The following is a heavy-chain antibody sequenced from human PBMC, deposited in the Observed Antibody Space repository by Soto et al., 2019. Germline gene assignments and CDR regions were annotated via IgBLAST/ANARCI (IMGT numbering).Heavy chain of an antibody. CDR3: ARLGELLWFGELSPGDAFDI. Sequence: SETLSLTCTVSDGSISSYYWSWIRQPPGKGLEWIGYIYYSGSTNYNPSLKSRVTISVDTSKNQFSLKLSSVTAADTAVYYCARLGELLWFGELSPGDAFDIWGQGTMVTVSS. D-gene: IGHD3-10*01. CDR1: DGSISSYY. CDR2: IYYSGST. J-gene: IGHJ3*02. V-gene: IGHV4-59*08.